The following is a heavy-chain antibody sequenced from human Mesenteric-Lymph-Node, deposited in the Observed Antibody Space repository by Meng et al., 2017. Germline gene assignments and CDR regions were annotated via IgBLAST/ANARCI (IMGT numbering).Heavy chain of an antibody. Sequence: LYCPASGCTFSSYGLHWVRPAPGKGLEGVAVIWYDGSNKYYADSVKGRFTISRDNSKNTLYLQMNSLRAEDTAVYYCAKDVKNGGNAFHYWGQGTLVTVSS. CDR1: GCTFSSYG. CDR2: IWYDGSNK. CDR3: AKDVKNGGNAFHY. J-gene: IGHJ4*02. D-gene: IGHD4-23*01. V-gene: IGHV3-33*06.